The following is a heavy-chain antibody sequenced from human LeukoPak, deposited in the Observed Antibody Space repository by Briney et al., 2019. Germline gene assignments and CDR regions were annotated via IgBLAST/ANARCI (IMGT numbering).Heavy chain of an antibody. V-gene: IGHV1-18*01. CDR3: ARDRGRGHETINDY. CDR1: GYTFTNYG. CDR2: ISADSGNI. D-gene: IGHD1-14*01. Sequence: ASVKLSCTASGYTFTNYGITWVPQARGQGLEWMGGISADSGNINYGQKLQGRVTMTTDTSTSTAYMELRNLRSDDTAVYYCARDRGRGHETINDYWGQGTLVTVSS. J-gene: IGHJ4*02.